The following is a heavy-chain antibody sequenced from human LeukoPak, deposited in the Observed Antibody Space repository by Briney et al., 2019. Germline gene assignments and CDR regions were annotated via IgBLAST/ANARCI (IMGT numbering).Heavy chain of an antibody. J-gene: IGHJ4*02. D-gene: IGHD3-22*01. V-gene: IGHV3-23*01. CDR3: AKEPSNQPYYYDSSGYLLDY. CDR1: GFTFSSYA. CDR2: ISGSGGST. Sequence: PGGSLRLSCAASGFTFSSYAMSWVRQAPGKGLEWVSAISGSGGSTYYADSVKGRFTISRDNSKNTLYLQMNSLRAEDTAVYYCAKEPSNQPYYYDSSGYLLDYWGQGTLVTVSS.